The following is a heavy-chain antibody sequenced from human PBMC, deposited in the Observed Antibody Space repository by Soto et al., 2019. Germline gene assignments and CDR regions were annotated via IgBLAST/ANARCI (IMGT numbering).Heavy chain of an antibody. D-gene: IGHD3-22*01. CDR3: ARVRSYYDSSGFGLDYYYGMDV. J-gene: IGHJ6*02. V-gene: IGHV1-18*01. CDR2: ISAYNGNT. CDR1: GYTFTSYG. Sequence: SVKVSCKASGYTFTSYGISWVRQAPGQGLEWMGWISAYNGNTNYAQKLQGRVTMTTDTSTSTAYMELRSLRSDDTAVYYCARVRSYYDSSGFGLDYYYGMDVWGQGTTVTVSS.